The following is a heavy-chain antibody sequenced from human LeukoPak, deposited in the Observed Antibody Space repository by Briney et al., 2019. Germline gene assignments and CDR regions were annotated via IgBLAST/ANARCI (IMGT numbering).Heavy chain of an antibody. Sequence: PGGSLRLSCEASGFTFNVYYMSWIRQAPGKGLEWVSFITSSGTTKYYADSVRGRFTISRDNAKNSLYLYMNSLRDDDTAVYYCAIQMTMIVVVPYFDYWGQGALVTVAA. V-gene: IGHV3-11*04. CDR1: GFTFNVYY. CDR2: ITSSGTTK. J-gene: IGHJ4*02. D-gene: IGHD3-22*01. CDR3: AIQMTMIVVVPYFDY.